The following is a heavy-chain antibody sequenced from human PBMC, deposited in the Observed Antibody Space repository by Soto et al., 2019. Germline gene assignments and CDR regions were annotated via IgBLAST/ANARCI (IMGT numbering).Heavy chain of an antibody. V-gene: IGHV1-3*01. CDR1: GYTFTSYA. Sequence: ASVKVSCKASGYTFTSYAMHWVRQAPGQRLEWMGWINAGNGNTKYSQKFQGRVTITRDTSASTAYMELSSLRSEDTAVYYCARGRLLCYPWASGYAFDIWGQGTMVT. CDR3: ARGRLLCYPWASGYAFDI. J-gene: IGHJ3*02. CDR2: INAGNGNT. D-gene: IGHD3-10*02.